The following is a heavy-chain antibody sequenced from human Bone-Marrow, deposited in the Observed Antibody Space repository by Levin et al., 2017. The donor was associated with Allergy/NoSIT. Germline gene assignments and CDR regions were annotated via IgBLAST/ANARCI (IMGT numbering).Heavy chain of an antibody. Sequence: AASVKVSCTGSGYTFKTYGLGWVRQAPGQGLEWLGWISGYNGNINYSQNFQGRITMTTDTSTNTAYMELRSLTSDDTAVYYCARNWGEGNAFDIWGQGTVVTVFS. CDR3: ARNWGEGNAFDI. CDR1: GYTFKTYG. V-gene: IGHV1-18*01. CDR2: ISGYNGNI. J-gene: IGHJ3*02. D-gene: IGHD7-27*01.